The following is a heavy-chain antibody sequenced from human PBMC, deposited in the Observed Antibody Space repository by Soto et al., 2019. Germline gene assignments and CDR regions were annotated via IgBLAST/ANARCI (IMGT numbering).Heavy chain of an antibody. CDR2: ISWNGGSR. CDR3: AKDLRSTAWYSISFFDY. V-gene: IGHV3-9*01. Sequence: GGSLRLSCAASGFTFNDHSMDWVRQAPGKXLEWVSGISWNGGSRGYADSVQGRFTISRDNAKNSLYLQMNSLKPEDTALYYCAKDLRSTAWYSISFFDYWGQGALVTVSS. CDR1: GFTFNDHS. D-gene: IGHD6-13*01. J-gene: IGHJ4*02.